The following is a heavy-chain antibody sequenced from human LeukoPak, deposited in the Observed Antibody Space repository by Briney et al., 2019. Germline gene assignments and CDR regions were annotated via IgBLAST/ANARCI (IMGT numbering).Heavy chain of an antibody. CDR1: GGSISSSSYY. J-gene: IGHJ4*02. CDR3: ARGHALSDYFDY. D-gene: IGHD2-2*01. CDR2: IYYSGST. Sequence: SETLSLTCTVSGGSISSSSYYWGWNRQPPGKGLEWIGSIYYSGSTYYNPSLKSRVTISVDTSKNQFSLKLSSVTAADTAVYYCARGHALSDYFDYWGQGTLVTVSS. V-gene: IGHV4-39*07.